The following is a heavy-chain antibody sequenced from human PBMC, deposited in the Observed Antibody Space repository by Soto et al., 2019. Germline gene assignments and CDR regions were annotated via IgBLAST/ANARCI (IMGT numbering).Heavy chain of an antibody. J-gene: IGHJ6*02. D-gene: IGHD3-10*01. CDR1: GFTFSSYC. CDR2: MNEDGGTT. V-gene: IGHV3-74*01. CDR3: ASDLSGRADV. Sequence: XGSMVLSCAASGFTFSSYCVHWVRQAPGKGLVWVSRMNEDGGTTDYADSVKGRFTISRDNAKNTLYLQMNSLRVEDTAVYYCASDLSGRADVWGQGTTVTVSS.